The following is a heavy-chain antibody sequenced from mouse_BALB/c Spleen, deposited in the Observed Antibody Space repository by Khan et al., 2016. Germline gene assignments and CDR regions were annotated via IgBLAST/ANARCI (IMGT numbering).Heavy chain of an antibody. Sequence: VQLKQSGPELVKPGASVKVSCKASGYTFTSYNMYWVKQSHGKSLEWIGYIDPYNGGTNYNQKFKGKATLTVDKSSSTAYMHLNSLTSEDSAVYYCASDLLWYTMDYWGQGTSVTVSS. CDR3: ASDLLWYTMDY. CDR2: IDPYNGGT. CDR1: GYTFTSYN. J-gene: IGHJ4*01. V-gene: IGHV1S135*01. D-gene: IGHD2-1*01.